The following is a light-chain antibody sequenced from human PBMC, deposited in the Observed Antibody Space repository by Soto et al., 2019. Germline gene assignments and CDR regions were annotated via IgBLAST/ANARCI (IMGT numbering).Light chain of an antibody. J-gene: IGKJ4*01. CDR2: GAS. CDR1: QDIRSS. Sequence: EIVLTQSPVTLSLSPGERVTLSCRASQDIRSSLAWYQQKPGQAPRLLIYGASIRATGVPATFSGSGSGTEFTLSISSLQSEHLGVYYCQQDSSWPLTFGGGTKVEIK. V-gene: IGKV3-15*01. CDR3: QQDSSWPLT.